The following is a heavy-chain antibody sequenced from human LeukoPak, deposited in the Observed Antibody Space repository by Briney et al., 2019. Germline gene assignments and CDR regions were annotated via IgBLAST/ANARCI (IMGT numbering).Heavy chain of an antibody. D-gene: IGHD2-2*02. CDR3: AKSYCSSTSCYRGLYAIDY. V-gene: IGHV3-11*04. J-gene: IGHJ4*02. CDR2: ISSSGSTI. CDR1: GFTFSDYY. Sequence: PGGSLRLSCAASGFTFSDYYMSWIRQAPGKGLEWVSYISSSGSTIYYADSVKGRFTISRDNAKNSLYLRMNSLRAEDTAVYYCAKSYCSSTSCYRGLYAIDYWGQGTLVTVSS.